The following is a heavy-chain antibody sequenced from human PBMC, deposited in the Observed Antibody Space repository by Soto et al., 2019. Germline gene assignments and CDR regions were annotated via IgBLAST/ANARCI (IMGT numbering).Heavy chain of an antibody. CDR3: ARAPRPGLSWFDP. Sequence: SETLSLTCAVSGGSISSGGYSWIWIRQPPGKGLEWIGYIYHSGSTYYNPSLKSRVTISVDRSKNQFSLKLSSVTAADTAVYYCARAPRPGLSWFDPWGQGTLVTVSS. V-gene: IGHV4-30-2*01. CDR1: GGSISSGGYS. CDR2: IYHSGST. J-gene: IGHJ5*02.